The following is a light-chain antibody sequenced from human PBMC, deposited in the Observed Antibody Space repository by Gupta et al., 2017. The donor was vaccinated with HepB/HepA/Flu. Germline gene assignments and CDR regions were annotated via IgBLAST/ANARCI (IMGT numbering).Light chain of an antibody. Sequence: DIQMTQSPSSLSASVGDRVTITCRASQSISSYLNWYQQKPGKAPKLLIYAASSWQSGVPSRLSGSGSGTDFTLTIISRQPEDFATYYCQQRYSTLINLVGGTKVKIK. J-gene: IGKJ4*01. CDR1: QSISSY. CDR3: QQRYSTLIN. V-gene: IGKV1-39*01. CDR2: AAS.